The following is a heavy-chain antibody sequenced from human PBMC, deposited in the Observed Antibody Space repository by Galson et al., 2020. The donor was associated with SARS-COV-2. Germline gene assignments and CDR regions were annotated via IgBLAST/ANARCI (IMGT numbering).Heavy chain of an antibody. CDR2: INPNSGAT. V-gene: IGHV1-2*02. CDR3: ARSRDIIVLPAGGWFDP. D-gene: IGHD2-2*01. Sequence: GESLKISCKASGYTFTDYYMHWVRQAPGQGLEWMGWINPNSGATNYAQKFQDRVTMTRDTSISTAYMELSRLRSDDTTIYYCARSRDIIVLPAGGWFDPWGQGTPVTVSS. J-gene: IGHJ5*02. CDR1: GYTFTDYY.